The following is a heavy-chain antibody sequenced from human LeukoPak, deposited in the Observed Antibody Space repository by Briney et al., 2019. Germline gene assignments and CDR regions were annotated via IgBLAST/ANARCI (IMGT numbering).Heavy chain of an antibody. J-gene: IGHJ4*02. CDR1: GSTLTELS. V-gene: IGHV1-24*01. Sequence: ASVKVSCKVHGSTLTELSMHWVRQAPGKGLEWMGGFDPGDAETIYAQKFQGRVTMTEDTSTDTAYMELSSLRSEDTAVYYCAAGGVYDLLKNWGQGALVTVSS. CDR2: FDPGDAET. CDR3: AAGGVYDLLKN. D-gene: IGHD5/OR15-5a*01.